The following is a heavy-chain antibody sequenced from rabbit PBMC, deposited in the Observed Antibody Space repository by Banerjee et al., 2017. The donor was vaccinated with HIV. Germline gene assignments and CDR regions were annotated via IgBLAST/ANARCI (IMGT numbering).Heavy chain of an antibody. V-gene: IGHV1S45*01. J-gene: IGHJ4*01. Sequence: QEQLVESGGGLVQPGGSLTLTCTASGFSFGSEYYMCWVRQAPGKGLEWIACISAGSSGTTLYASWAKGRFIISKASSTTVTLQMTSLTAADTATYFCARGVYAGYAGYGYVPYYFTLWGPGTLVTVS. CDR3: ARGVYAGYAGYGYVPYYFTL. CDR1: GFSFGSEYY. CDR2: ISAGSSGTT. D-gene: IGHD6-1*01.